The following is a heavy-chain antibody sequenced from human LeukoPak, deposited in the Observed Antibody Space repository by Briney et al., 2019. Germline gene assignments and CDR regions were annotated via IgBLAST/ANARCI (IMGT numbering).Heavy chain of an antibody. Sequence: SETLSLTCTVSGGSISSGGYYWSWIRQHPGKGLEWIGYIYYSGSTYYNPSLKSRVTISVDTSKNQFSLKLSSVTAADTAVYYCARGYCSSTSCYTLDYWGQGTLVTVPS. J-gene: IGHJ4*02. V-gene: IGHV4-31*03. D-gene: IGHD2-2*02. CDR1: GGSISSGGYY. CDR2: IYYSGST. CDR3: ARGYCSSTSCYTLDY.